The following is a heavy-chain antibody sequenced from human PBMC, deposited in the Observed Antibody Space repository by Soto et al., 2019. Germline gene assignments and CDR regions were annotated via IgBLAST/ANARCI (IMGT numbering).Heavy chain of an antibody. Sequence: QVQLVQSGAEVKKPGASVKVSCRASGYTFTSYGISWVRQAPGQGLEWMGWISTYNGNTDYAQKVQGRVTMTTDTSTSTAYMELRSLTSDDTALYYCARELGGLAARFYNWLEPWGQGTLVTVSS. CDR1: GYTFTSYG. D-gene: IGHD6-6*01. CDR2: ISTYNGNT. V-gene: IGHV1-18*01. J-gene: IGHJ5*02. CDR3: ARELGGLAARFYNWLEP.